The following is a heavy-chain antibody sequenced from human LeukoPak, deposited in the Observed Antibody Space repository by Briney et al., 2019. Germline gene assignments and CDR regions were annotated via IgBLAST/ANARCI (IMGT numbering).Heavy chain of an antibody. CDR1: GGSISSYY. Sequence: SETLSLTCTVSGGSISSYYWSWIRQPPGKGLEWIGYIYYSGSTNYNPSLKSRVTISVDTSKNQFSLKLSSVTAADTAVYYCVRAYSAYYPFDSWGQGTLVTVSS. CDR3: VRAYSAYYPFDS. CDR2: IYYSGST. D-gene: IGHD4-11*01. J-gene: IGHJ4*02. V-gene: IGHV4-59*01.